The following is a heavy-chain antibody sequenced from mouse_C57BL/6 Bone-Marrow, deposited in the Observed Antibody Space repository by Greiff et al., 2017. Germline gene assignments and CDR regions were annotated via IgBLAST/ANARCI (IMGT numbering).Heavy chain of an antibody. CDR3: ARKPLVYYYGSSPYYAMDY. J-gene: IGHJ4*01. CDR1: GYTFTDYY. D-gene: IGHD1-1*01. CDR2: INPNNGGT. Sequence: EVQLQQSGPELVKPGASVKISCKASGYTFTDYYMNWVKQSHGKSLEWIGDINPNNGGTSYNQKFKGKATLTVDKSSSTAYMELRSLTSEDSAVYYCARKPLVYYYGSSPYYAMDYWGQGTSVTVSS. V-gene: IGHV1-26*01.